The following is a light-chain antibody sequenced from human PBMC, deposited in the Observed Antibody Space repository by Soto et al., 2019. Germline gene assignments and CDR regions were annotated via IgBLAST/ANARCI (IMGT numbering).Light chain of an antibody. CDR3: CSYTSSSTHV. J-gene: IGLJ1*01. V-gene: IGLV2-14*03. CDR2: DVN. Sequence: QSVLTQPASVSGSPGQSITISCTGTSSDVGGYNFVSWYQQHPGQVPKLMIFDVNRRPSGVSDRFSCSKSGNTAYPTISGLQYEDEGDYYCCSYTSSSTHVFGSGTKVTVL. CDR1: SSDVGGYNF.